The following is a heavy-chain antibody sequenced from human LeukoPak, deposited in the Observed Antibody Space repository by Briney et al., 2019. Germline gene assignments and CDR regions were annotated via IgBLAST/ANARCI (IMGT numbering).Heavy chain of an antibody. CDR1: GYTFTGYF. D-gene: IGHD3-22*01. Sequence: ASVKVSCKASGYTFTGYFIHWVRQAPGQGLEWMGWITPKSGGTNYAQKFQGRVTMTRGTSISTAYMELSRLRSDDTAVYYCARIVVTGYFDYWGQGTLVTVSS. V-gene: IGHV1-2*02. CDR2: ITPKSGGT. J-gene: IGHJ4*02. CDR3: ARIVVTGYFDY.